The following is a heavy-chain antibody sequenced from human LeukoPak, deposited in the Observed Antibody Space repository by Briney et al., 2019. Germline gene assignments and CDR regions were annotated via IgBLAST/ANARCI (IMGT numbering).Heavy chain of an antibody. CDR3: ARTNGWYYSYFDY. Sequence: SETLSLTCTVSGGSISSSSYYWGWIRQPPGKGLEWIGSIYYSGSTYYNPSLKSRVTISVDTSKNQFSPKLSSVTAADTAVYYCARTNGWYYSYFDYWGQGTLVTVSS. CDR1: GGSISSSSYY. CDR2: IYYSGST. J-gene: IGHJ4*02. V-gene: IGHV4-39*07. D-gene: IGHD6-19*01.